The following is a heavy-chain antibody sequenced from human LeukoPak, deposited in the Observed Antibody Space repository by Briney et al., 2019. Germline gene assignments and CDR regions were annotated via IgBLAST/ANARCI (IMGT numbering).Heavy chain of an antibody. CDR3: ATEFRRIAAAGTLLDYYYGMDV. V-gene: IGHV3-15*07. CDR1: GFSFSNAW. D-gene: IGHD6-13*01. Sequence: GGSLRLSCTASGFSFSNAWMNWVRQVPGKGLEWVGRIKSKTDGGTTDYAAPVKGRFTISRDDSKNTLYLQMNGLKTEDTAVYYCATEFRRIAAAGTLLDYYYGMDVWGQGTTVTVSS. CDR2: IKSKTDGGTT. J-gene: IGHJ6*02.